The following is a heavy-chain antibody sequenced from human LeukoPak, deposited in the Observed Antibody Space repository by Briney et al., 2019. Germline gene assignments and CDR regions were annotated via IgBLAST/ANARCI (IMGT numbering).Heavy chain of an antibody. CDR3: ARHPIYCSGGTCFSSNYFDY. CDR1: GYSFTNYR. CDR2: IYPDDSDT. J-gene: IGHJ4*02. V-gene: IGHV5-51*01. Sequence: GESLKISCKGSGYSFTNYRIAWVRQMPGKGLEWMGIIYPDDSDTKYSPSFQGQVTISADKSISTAYLQWNSLEASDTAMYYCARHPIYCSGGTCFSSNYFDYWGQGTLVTVSS. D-gene: IGHD2-15*01.